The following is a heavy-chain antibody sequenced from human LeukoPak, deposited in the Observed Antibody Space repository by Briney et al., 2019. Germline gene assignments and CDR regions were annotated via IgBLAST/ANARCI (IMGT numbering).Heavy chain of an antibody. V-gene: IGHV1-24*01. Sequence: ASVKVSCKVSGYTLTELSMHWVRQAPGKGLEWMGGFDPEDGETIYAQKFQGGVTMTEDTSTDTAYMELSSLRSEDTAVYYCATRGDLDWLLYAAFDIWGQGTMVTVSS. CDR2: FDPEDGET. D-gene: IGHD3-9*01. CDR3: ATRGDLDWLLYAAFDI. J-gene: IGHJ3*02. CDR1: GYTLTELS.